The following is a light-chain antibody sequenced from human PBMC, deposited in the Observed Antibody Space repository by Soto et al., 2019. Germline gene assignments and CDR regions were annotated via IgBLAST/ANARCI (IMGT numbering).Light chain of an antibody. CDR1: SSNIGNFY. CDR2: KNN. V-gene: IGLV1-47*01. J-gene: IGLJ7*01. Sequence: HSVLTQPPSASGTPGQRVTISCSGSSSNIGNFYVYWYQQLPGTAPKVLIYKNNQRPLGVPDRFSGSKSGTSASLAISGLRSEDEADYYCAAWDDSLSGPGVFGGGTQLTVL. CDR3: AAWDDSLSGPGV.